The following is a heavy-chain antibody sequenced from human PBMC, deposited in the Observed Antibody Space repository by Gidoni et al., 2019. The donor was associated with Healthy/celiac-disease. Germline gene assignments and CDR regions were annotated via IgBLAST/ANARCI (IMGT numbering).Heavy chain of an antibody. J-gene: IGHJ4*02. D-gene: IGHD3-10*01. V-gene: IGHV4-61*02. Sequence: QVQLQESGPGLVKPSQTLSLTCTVSGGSISSGSYYWSWIRQPAGKGLEWIGRIYTSGSTNYNPSLKSRVTISVDTSKNQFSLKLSSVTAADTAVYYCARDLGGPFDYWGQGTLVTVSS. CDR1: GGSISSGSYY. CDR2: IYTSGST. CDR3: ARDLGGPFDY.